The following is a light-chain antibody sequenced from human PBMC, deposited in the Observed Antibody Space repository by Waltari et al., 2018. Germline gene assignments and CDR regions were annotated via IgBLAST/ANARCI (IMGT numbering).Light chain of an antibody. J-gene: IGKJ2*01. V-gene: IGKV3-15*01. Sequence: EIVMTQSPATLSVSPGERATLSCRASQSVSSNLAWYQQQPGQAPRLLIDGATTMATGIPARFSGSGSGTEFTLTISSLQSEEFAIYYCQQYNNWPPQDAFGQGTKLEIK. CDR3: QQYNNWPPQDA. CDR1: QSVSSN. CDR2: GAT.